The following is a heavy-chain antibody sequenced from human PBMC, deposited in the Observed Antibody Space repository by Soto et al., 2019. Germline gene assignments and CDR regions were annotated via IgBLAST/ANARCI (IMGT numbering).Heavy chain of an antibody. Sequence: QVQLVQSGAEVKKPGASVKVSCKASGNTFTSYDFNWVRQATGQRLEWMGWMSPNSGNTCYAQKIQGRVSITRNTRIRTVYMELNSLRSEDTAVYYCARTTPWDSALASWGQGTIVTVSS. CDR3: ARTTPWDSALAS. V-gene: IGHV1-8*01. J-gene: IGHJ5*02. D-gene: IGHD1-26*01. CDR2: MSPNSGNT. CDR1: GNTFTSYD.